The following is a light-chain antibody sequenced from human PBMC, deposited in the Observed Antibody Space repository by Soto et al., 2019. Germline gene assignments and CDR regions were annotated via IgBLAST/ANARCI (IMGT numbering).Light chain of an antibody. CDR3: AAGDDSLNGVV. CDR2: SNN. CDR1: SSNIGSNT. V-gene: IGLV1-44*01. Sequence: QSVLTQPPSASGTPGQRVTISCSGSSSNIGSNTVNWYQQLPGTAPKLLIYSNNQRPSGVTDRFSGAKSGTSASLAISGLQSEDEADYYCAAGDDSLNGVVFGGGTKLTVL. J-gene: IGLJ2*01.